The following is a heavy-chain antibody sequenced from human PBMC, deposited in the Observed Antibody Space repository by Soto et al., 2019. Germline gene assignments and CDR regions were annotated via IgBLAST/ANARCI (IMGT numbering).Heavy chain of an antibody. D-gene: IGHD1-7*01. Sequence: PSETLSLTCTVSGGSISSYYWSWIRQPPGKGLEWIGYIYYSGSTNYNPSLKSRVTISVDTSKNQFSLKLSSVTAADTAVYYCARGGTSGLFDYWGQGTLVTVSS. CDR1: GGSISSYY. CDR3: ARGGTSGLFDY. J-gene: IGHJ4*02. V-gene: IGHV4-59*01. CDR2: IYYSGST.